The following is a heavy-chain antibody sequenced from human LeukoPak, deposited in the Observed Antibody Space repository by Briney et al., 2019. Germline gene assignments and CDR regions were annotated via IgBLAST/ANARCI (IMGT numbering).Heavy chain of an antibody. CDR1: GFTFSSSA. V-gene: IGHV3-23*01. D-gene: IGHD3-10*01. J-gene: IGHJ4*02. CDR2: ITGSGDRT. CDR3: ARENRGFITRPIDY. Sequence: GGSLRLSCAASGFTFSSSAMSWVRQAPGKGLEWVSTITGSGDRTDYADSVKGRFTISRDNSKNTLYLQMNSLRVEDTAVYYCARENRGFITRPIDYWGQGTLVTVSS.